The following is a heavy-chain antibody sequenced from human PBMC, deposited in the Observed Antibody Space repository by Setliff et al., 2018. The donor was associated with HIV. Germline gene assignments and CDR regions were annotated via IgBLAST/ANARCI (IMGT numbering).Heavy chain of an antibody. CDR3: ARAAYYNGLDV. D-gene: IGHD3-10*01. CDR1: GFDFSNYW. Sequence: VGSLRLSCAAAGFDFSNYWIHWVRQVAGKGLVWVSHIDTDGSRTAFADSVKGRFTISRDNTKNTVYLQMDSLRAEDTAVYYCARAAYYNGLDVWGQGTTVTVSS. V-gene: IGHV3-74*01. CDR2: IDTDGSRT. J-gene: IGHJ6*02.